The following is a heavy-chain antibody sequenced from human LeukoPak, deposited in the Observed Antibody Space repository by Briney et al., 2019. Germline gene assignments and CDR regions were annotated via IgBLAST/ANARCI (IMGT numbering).Heavy chain of an antibody. D-gene: IGHD2/OR15-2a*01. J-gene: IGHJ4*02. Sequence: SASLSLSCNVSDGSLSSGSYYWSRIRPPAGKGLEWMGGTYTAGSTNYNPSLKSRVTISVGTSKNQFSLKLSSVTAADTAVYYCARENFHFDDWGQGTLVTVSS. CDR3: ARENFHFDD. CDR2: TYTAGST. CDR1: DGSLSSGSYY. V-gene: IGHV4-61*02.